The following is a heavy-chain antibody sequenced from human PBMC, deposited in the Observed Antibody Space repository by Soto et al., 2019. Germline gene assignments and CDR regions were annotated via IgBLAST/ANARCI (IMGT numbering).Heavy chain of an antibody. CDR2: ISGSGGST. J-gene: IGHJ4*02. CDR1: GFTFSSYA. Sequence: PGGSLRLSCAASGFTFSSYAMSWVRQAPGKGLEWVSAISGSGGSTYYADSVKGRFTISRDNSKNTLYLQMNSLRAEDTAVYYCAKDGLARGYYDSSGLDWFDYWGQGTLVTVSS. CDR3: AKDGLARGYYDSSGLDWFDY. D-gene: IGHD3-22*01. V-gene: IGHV3-23*01.